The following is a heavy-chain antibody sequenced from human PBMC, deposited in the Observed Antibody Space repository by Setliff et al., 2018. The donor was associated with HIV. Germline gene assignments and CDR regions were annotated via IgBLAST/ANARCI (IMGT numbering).Heavy chain of an antibody. Sequence: PSETLSLTCAVYGGSFSGYYWSWIRQPPGKGLEWIGEINHSGITNHSGSTNYNPSLKSRVIISADMSKNQFSLNLISVTAADTAVYYCARGHIRRIQVWTTPETDLDFWGQGNLVTVSS. CDR2: INHSGITNHSGST. J-gene: IGHJ4*02. CDR1: GGSFSGYY. D-gene: IGHD5-18*01. V-gene: IGHV4-34*01. CDR3: ARGHIRRIQVWTTPETDLDF.